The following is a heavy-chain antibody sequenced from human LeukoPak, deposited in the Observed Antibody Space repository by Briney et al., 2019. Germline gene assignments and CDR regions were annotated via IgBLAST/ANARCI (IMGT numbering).Heavy chain of an antibody. CDR3: ARGGGGYFDY. CDR2: IYHSGST. J-gene: IGHJ4*02. D-gene: IGHD5-12*01. Sequence: PSQTLSLTCAVSGGSIGSGGYSWSWIRQPPGKGLEWIGYIYHSGSTYYNPSLKSRVTISVDRSKNQFSLKLSSVTAADTAVYYCARGGGGYFDYWGQGTLVTVSS. CDR1: GGSIGSGGYS. V-gene: IGHV4-30-2*01.